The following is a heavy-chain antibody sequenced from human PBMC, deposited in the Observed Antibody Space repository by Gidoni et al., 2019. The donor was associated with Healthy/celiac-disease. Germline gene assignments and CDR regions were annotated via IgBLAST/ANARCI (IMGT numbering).Heavy chain of an antibody. CDR3: AKTRSSLTYYDYVWGSYRYGPYYFDY. CDR1: GFTLSSYA. CDR2: ISGSCGST. J-gene: IGHJ4*02. Sequence: EVQLVESGGGLVQPGGSRRLSCAAAGFTLSSYAMSWGRQAPGKGLGWVSAISGSCGSTYSADSVKGRFTISRDNSKTTLYLQMNSLRAEDTAVYYCAKTRSSLTYYDYVWGSYRYGPYYFDYWGQGTLVTVSS. D-gene: IGHD3-16*02. V-gene: IGHV3-23*04.